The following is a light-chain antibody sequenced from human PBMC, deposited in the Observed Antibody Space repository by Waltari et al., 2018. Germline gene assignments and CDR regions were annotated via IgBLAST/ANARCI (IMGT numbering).Light chain of an antibody. V-gene: IGKV1-39*01. Sequence: DIQMTQSPSSLSASVGDRVTISCRASQNISAYLNWYQQKPGKAPTLLIYATSSLQSGVPSRFSGSGSGAHFTLTINSLQPEDFATYYCQQSYTTPRTFGQGTNLEI. CDR1: QNISAY. CDR2: ATS. J-gene: IGKJ2*01. CDR3: QQSYTTPRT.